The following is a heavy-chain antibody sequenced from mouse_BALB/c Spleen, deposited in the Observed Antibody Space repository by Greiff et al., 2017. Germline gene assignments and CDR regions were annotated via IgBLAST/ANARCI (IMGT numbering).Heavy chain of an antibody. J-gene: IGHJ2*01. V-gene: IGHV3-6*02. CDR1: GYSITSGYY. Sequence: EVQLQQSGPGLVKPSQSLSLTCSVTGYSITSGYYWNWIRQFPGNKLEWMGYISYDGSNNYNPSLKNRISITRDTSKNQFFLKLNSVTTEDTATYYCASPDYWGQGTTLTVSS. CDR3: ASPDY. CDR2: ISYDGSN.